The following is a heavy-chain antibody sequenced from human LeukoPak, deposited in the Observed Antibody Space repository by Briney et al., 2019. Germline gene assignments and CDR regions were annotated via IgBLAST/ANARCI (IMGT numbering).Heavy chain of an antibody. CDR1: GGTFSSYA. V-gene: IGHV1-69*13. CDR3: ATHNRVYFTMVRGVTTDNYYYYYMDV. D-gene: IGHD3-10*01. CDR2: IIPIFGTA. J-gene: IGHJ6*03. Sequence: GASVKVSCKASGGTFSSYAISWVRQAPGQGLEWMGGIIPIFGTANYAQKFQGRVTTTADESTSTAYMELSSLRSEDTAVYYCATHNRVYFTMVRGVTTDNYYYYYMDVWGKGTTVTISS.